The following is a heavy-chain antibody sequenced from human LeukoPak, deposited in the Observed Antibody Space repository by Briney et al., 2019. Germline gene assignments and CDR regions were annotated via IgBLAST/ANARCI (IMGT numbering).Heavy chain of an antibody. CDR2: ISAYNGNT. J-gene: IGHJ4*02. V-gene: IGHV1-18*01. CDR1: GEDLNNYL. Sequence: ASVKVSCKSPGEDLNNYLITWVRQAPGQGLEWMGWISAYNGNTNYAQKLQGRVTMTTDTSTSTAYMELRSLRSDDTAVYYCASSLPGGYSYGLVYWGQGTLVTVSS. CDR3: ASSLPGGYSYGLVY. D-gene: IGHD5-18*01.